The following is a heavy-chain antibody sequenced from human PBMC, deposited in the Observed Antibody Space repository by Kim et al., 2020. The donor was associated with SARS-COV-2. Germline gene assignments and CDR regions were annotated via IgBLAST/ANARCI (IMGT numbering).Heavy chain of an antibody. CDR2: INHSGST. CDR1: GGSFSGYY. Sequence: SETLSLTCAVYGGSFSGYYWSWIRQPPGKGLEWIGEINHSGSTNYNPSLKSRVTISVDTSKNQFSLKLSSVTAADTAVYYCARAERYSYGNWGQGTLVTVSS. CDR3: ARAERYSYGN. V-gene: IGHV4-34*01. J-gene: IGHJ4*02. D-gene: IGHD5-18*01.